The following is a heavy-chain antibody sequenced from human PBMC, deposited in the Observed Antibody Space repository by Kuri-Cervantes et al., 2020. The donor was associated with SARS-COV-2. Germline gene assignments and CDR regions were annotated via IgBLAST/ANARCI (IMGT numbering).Heavy chain of an antibody. CDR1: GFTFSSYA. D-gene: IGHD3-3*01. CDR3: AKEFLGKYDFWSGYRDAFDI. J-gene: IGHJ3*02. V-gene: IGHV3-23*01. Sequence: GESLKISCAASGFTFSSYAMSWVRQAPGKGLEWVSAISGSGGSTYYAGSVKGRFTISRDNSKNTLYLQMNSLRAEDTAVYYCAKEFLGKYDFWSGYRDAFDIWGQGTMVTVSS. CDR2: ISGSGGST.